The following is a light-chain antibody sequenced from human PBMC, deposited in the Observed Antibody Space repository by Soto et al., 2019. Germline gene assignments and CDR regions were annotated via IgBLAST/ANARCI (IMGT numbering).Light chain of an antibody. CDR3: QQYNNWPWT. CDR1: QSVSSN. J-gene: IGKJ1*01. V-gene: IGKV3-15*01. Sequence: EIVMTQSPGTLSLSPGERATLSCRASQSVSSNLAWYQQKPGQAPRLLIHGASTRATGFPARFSGSGSGTEFTLTIRSLQSEDFAIYYCQQYNNWPWTFGQVTKVDIK. CDR2: GAS.